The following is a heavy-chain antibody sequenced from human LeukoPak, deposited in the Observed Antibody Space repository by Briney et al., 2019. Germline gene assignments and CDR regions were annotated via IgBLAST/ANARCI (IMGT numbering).Heavy chain of an antibody. CDR3: ATTRATVVTEMAFDI. CDR1: GGSISSGDYY. V-gene: IGHV4-30-4*08. CDR2: IYYSGSI. Sequence: PSQTLSLTCTVSGGSISSGDYYWSWIRQPPGKGLEWIGYIYYSGSIYYNPSLKSRVTILVDNAKNQLSLKLSYVSATDKAVYYCATTRATVVTEMAFDIWGQGTMVTVSS. D-gene: IGHD4-23*01. J-gene: IGHJ3*02.